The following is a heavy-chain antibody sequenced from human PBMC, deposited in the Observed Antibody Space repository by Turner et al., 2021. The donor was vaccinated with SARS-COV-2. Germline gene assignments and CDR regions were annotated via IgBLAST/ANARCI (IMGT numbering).Heavy chain of an antibody. CDR2: IYYSGGN. J-gene: IGHJ5*02. V-gene: IGHV4-39*01. D-gene: IGHD3-10*02. CDR3: ASETRYYSGRGWFDP. CDR1: GGSISSSSYY. Sequence: QLQLQESGPGPVKPSETLSLTCTVSGGSISSSSYYWGWIRQPPGKGLVWIGSIYYSGGNYDNPSLKSRGTISVNTSKNQFTLKLSYVTAADTAVYYGASETRYYSGRGWFDPWGQGTLVTVSS.